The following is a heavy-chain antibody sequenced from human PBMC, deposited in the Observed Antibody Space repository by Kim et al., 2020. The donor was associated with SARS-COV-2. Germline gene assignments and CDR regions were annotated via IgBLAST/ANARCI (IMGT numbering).Heavy chain of an antibody. CDR1: GDSMITSTYY. CDR2: IYYSGPT. CDR3: AAHVNSGRQPKAGAIDS. V-gene: IGHV4-39*02. Sequence: SDTLSLTCTVSGDSMITSTYYWDWVRQPPGKGLEWIGSIYYSGPTSYNPSLKSRVTMSVDTSKNHFSLKLTSVTAADTAMYFCAAHVNSGRQPKAGAIDSWGRGTLVTVYS. J-gene: IGHJ4*02. D-gene: IGHD6-13*01.